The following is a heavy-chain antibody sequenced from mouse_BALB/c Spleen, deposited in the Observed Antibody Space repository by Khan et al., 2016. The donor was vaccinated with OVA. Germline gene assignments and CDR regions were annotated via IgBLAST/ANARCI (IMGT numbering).Heavy chain of an antibody. J-gene: IGHJ3*01. D-gene: IGHD2-13*01. CDR2: IYPFNDDT. Sequence: VQLKESGPEVVKPGASVKMSCKASGYTFTSYVMHWVKQKPGLGLEWIGYIYPFNDDTKYNEKFKGKATLTSDRSSSTAYMELSSLTSEDSAVYYCSAVDTCDVSFACWGQGTMVTVSA. CDR3: SAVDTCDVSFAC. V-gene: IGHV1S136*01. CDR1: GYTFTSYV.